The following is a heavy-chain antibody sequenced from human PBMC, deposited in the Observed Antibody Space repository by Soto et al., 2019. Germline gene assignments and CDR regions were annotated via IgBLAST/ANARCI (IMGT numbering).Heavy chain of an antibody. V-gene: IGHV3-23*01. CDR3: AKVSNKWAVAQRGYFDY. J-gene: IGHJ4*02. D-gene: IGHD6-19*01. CDR2: ISATGST. Sequence: GGSLRLSCEASGFTFCNYAMSGVRQAPRKGLEWVSTISATGSTLYADSVKGRFTISRDNSKNTVYLQMNFLRAEDTAVYYCAKVSNKWAVAQRGYFDYWGQGTLVTVSS. CDR1: GFTFCNYA.